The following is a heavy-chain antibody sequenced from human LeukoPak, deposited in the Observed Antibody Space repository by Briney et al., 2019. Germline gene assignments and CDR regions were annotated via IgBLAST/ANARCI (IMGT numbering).Heavy chain of an antibody. Sequence: GGFLRLSCAASGFTFISFWMHWVRQAPGKGLVWVSRTNSEGSTTSYAASVKGRFTISRDTAKNTLYLQMNSLRAEDTAVYYCARGHHYYDSSAYYYWGQGTLVTVSS. V-gene: IGHV3-74*01. J-gene: IGHJ4*02. CDR2: TNSEGSTT. D-gene: IGHD3-22*01. CDR3: ARGHHYYDSSAYYY. CDR1: GFTFISFW.